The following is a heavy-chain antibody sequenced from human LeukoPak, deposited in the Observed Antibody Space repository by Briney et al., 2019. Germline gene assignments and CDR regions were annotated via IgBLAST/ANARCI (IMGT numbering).Heavy chain of an antibody. CDR1: GFTFSSYA. Sequence: PGGSLRLSCAASGFTFSSYAMSWVRQAPGKGLEWVSAISGSGGSTYYADSVKGRFTISRDNSKNTLYLQMNSLRAEDTAVYYCAKGRMGYYGSGSYWSWFDPWGQGTLVTVSS. CDR3: AKGRMGYYGSGSYWSWFDP. V-gene: IGHV3-23*01. J-gene: IGHJ5*02. CDR2: ISGSGGST. D-gene: IGHD3-10*01.